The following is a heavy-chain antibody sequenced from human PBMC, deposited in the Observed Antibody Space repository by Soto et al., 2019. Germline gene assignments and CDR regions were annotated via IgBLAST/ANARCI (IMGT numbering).Heavy chain of an antibody. Sequence: QVQLVQSGAEVKKPGASVKVSCKASGYTFTSYGIIWVRQAPGQGLEWMGWISAYNGNTNYAQKLQGRVTMTTDTSTSTAYMELRSLRSDDTAVYYCARDSLSGILTGYFWYYFDYWGQGTLVTVSS. CDR1: GYTFTSYG. J-gene: IGHJ4*02. CDR3: ARDSLSGILTGYFWYYFDY. CDR2: ISAYNGNT. D-gene: IGHD3-9*01. V-gene: IGHV1-18*01.